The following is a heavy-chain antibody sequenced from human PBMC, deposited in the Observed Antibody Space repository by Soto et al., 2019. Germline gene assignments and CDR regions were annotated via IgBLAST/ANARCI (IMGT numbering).Heavy chain of an antibody. V-gene: IGHV1-69*13. Sequence: SVKVSCKASGGTFSSYAISWVRQAPGQGLEWMGGIIPIFGTANYAQKGEGRVTNTAGECTDTADIELSRLRSEDTAGYYCGRENDILTGYAFDIWGQGTMVTVSS. CDR3: GRENDILTGYAFDI. CDR1: GGTFSSYA. D-gene: IGHD3-9*01. J-gene: IGHJ3*02. CDR2: IIPIFGTA.